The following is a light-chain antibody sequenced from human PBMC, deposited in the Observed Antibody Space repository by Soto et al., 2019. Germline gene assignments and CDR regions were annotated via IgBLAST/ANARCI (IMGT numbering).Light chain of an antibody. V-gene: IGKV3-15*01. CDR1: EDVXTK. J-gene: IGKJ5*01. CDR3: QQNNRWPHST. CDR2: GAS. Sequence: IVMTQSPAILSVSPGEGASLSCRASEDVXTKVAWYEQKACQSARLLIXGASTRATGVPERFSGSGSGTQFTLTISRLQSEDSAVYFCQQNNRWPHSTFGQGTRLEIK.